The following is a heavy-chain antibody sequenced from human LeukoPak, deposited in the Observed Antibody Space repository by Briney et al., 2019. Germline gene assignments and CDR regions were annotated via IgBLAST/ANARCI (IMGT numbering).Heavy chain of an antibody. V-gene: IGHV4-31*03. CDR1: GGSISSGGYS. Sequence: PSETLSLTCTVSGGSISSGGYSWSWIRQHPGKGLEWIGYIYYSGSTYYNPSLKSRVTISVDTSKNQFSLKLSSVTAADTAVYYCARSRIAALDYWGQGTLVTVSS. CDR2: IYYSGST. CDR3: ARSRIAALDY. D-gene: IGHD6-6*01. J-gene: IGHJ4*02.